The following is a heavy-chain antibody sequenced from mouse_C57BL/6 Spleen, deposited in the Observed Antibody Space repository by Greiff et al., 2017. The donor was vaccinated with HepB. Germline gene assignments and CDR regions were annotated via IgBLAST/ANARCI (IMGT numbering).Heavy chain of an antibody. J-gene: IGHJ2*01. V-gene: IGHV1-76*01. CDR2: IYPGSGNT. CDR3: VRYFDY. Sequence: QVQLQQSGAELVRPGASVKLSCKASGYTFTDYYINWVKQRPGQGLEWIARIYPGSGNTYYNEKFKGKATLTAEKSSSTAYMQLSSLTSEDSAVYFCVRYFDYWGQGTTLTVSS. CDR1: GYTFTDYY. D-gene: IGHD1-1*01.